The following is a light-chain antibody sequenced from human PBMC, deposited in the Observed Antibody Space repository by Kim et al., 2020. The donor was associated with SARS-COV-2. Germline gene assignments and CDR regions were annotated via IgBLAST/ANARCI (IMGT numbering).Light chain of an antibody. CDR1: QSVSSSN. Sequence: EIVLTQSPGTLSLSPGERATLSCRTSQSVSSSNLAWYQQKLGQAPSLLIYGASSRATGIPDRFSGSGSGTDFTLTISRLEPEDFAVYYCQQYGISPITFGQGTRLEIK. J-gene: IGKJ5*01. CDR3: QQYGISPIT. CDR2: GAS. V-gene: IGKV3-20*01.